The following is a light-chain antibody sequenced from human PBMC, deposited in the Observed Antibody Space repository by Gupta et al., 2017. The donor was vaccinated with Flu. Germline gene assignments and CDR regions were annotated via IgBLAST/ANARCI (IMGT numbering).Light chain of an antibody. CDR2: DAS. Sequence: EIVLTQSPATLSLSPGERATLSCRASQSVSSYLAWYQQKPGQAPRLLIYDASNRDTGIPARFSGSGYGKDFTLTISSREQEDFAGYYCQQRSNWPPWTFGQGTKVEIK. CDR3: QQRSNWPPWT. CDR1: QSVSSY. J-gene: IGKJ1*01. V-gene: IGKV3-11*01.